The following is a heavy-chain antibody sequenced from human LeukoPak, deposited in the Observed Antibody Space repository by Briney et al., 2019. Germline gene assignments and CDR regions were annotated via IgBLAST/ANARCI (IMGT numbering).Heavy chain of an antibody. CDR2: ISFSGRT. V-gene: IGHV4-39*01. CDR3: ARHSFPTDRTSSDYFDP. J-gene: IGHJ5*02. Sequence: SETLSLTCTVSGVSFTSSNYYCGWIRQPPGKGLEWITCISFSGRTYYNPSLKSRVTTSEATSKNHFSLKLSSLTAADTAVYYGARHSFPTDRTSSDYFDPWGQGTLVTVSS. CDR1: GVSFTSSNYY. D-gene: IGHD4-11*01.